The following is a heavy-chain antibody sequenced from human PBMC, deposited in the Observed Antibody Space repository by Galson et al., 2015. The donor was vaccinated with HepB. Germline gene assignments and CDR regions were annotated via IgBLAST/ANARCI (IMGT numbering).Heavy chain of an antibody. Sequence: SVKVSCKASGGTFSSYAISWMRQAPGQGLEWMGGIIPIFGTANYAQKFQGRVTITADESTSTAYMELSSLRSEDTAVYYCARGSQLSPGGSDAFDIWGQGTMVTVSS. V-gene: IGHV1-69*13. CDR3: ARGSQLSPGGSDAFDI. CDR1: GGTFSSYA. J-gene: IGHJ3*02. D-gene: IGHD6-13*01. CDR2: IIPIFGTA.